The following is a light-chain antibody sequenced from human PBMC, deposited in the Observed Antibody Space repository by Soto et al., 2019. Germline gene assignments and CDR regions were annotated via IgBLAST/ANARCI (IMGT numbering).Light chain of an antibody. CDR1: SSDVGGYNH. CDR3: SSYASSSTYV. J-gene: IGLJ1*01. CDR2: DVS. Sequence: QSVLTQPASVSGSPGQSITISCTGTSSDVGGYNHVSWYQQLPGKAPKLMLYDVSNRPSGVSSRFFGPKSGNTASLTISGLQAEDEADYYCSSYASSSTYVFGTGTKVTVL. V-gene: IGLV2-14*03.